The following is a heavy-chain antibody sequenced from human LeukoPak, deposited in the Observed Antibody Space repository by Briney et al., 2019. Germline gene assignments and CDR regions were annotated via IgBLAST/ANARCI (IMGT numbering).Heavy chain of an antibody. V-gene: IGHV3-30*18. Sequence: PGRSLRLSCAAAGFTFSTYDIHWVRQAPGKGLEWVAFISYDGSNKYYADSVKGRFTVSRDNSKNTLYLQMNSLRAEDTAVYYCAKWGDYWGQGTRVTVSS. J-gene: IGHJ4*02. CDR2: ISYDGSNK. CDR3: AKWGDY. CDR1: GFTFSTYD. D-gene: IGHD1-26*01.